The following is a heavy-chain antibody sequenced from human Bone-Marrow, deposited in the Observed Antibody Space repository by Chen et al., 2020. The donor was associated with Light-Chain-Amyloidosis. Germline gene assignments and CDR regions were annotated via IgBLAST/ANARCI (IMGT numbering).Heavy chain of an antibody. D-gene: IGHD5-12*01. CDR3: ARRRDGYNFDY. CDR1: GYTFPNYW. V-gene: IGHV5-51*01. CDR2: IYPDDSDA. Sequence: SGPEVKKPGESLKISCKGSGYTFPNYWIGWVRQMPGKGLEWMGVIYPDDSDARYSPSFEGQVTISADESITTAYLQWRSLKASDTAMYYCARRRDGYNFDYWGQGTLVTVSS. J-gene: IGHJ4*02.